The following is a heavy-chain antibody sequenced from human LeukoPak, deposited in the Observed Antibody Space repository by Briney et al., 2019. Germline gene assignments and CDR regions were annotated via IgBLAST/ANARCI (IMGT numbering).Heavy chain of an antibody. D-gene: IGHD6-13*01. CDR2: IIPILGIA. Sequence: ASVKVSCKASGGTFSSYAISWVRQAPGQGLEWMGRIIPILGIANCAQKFQGRVTITADKSTSTAYMELSSLRSEDTAVYYCARESSMYSSSWAFFDYWGQGTLVTVSS. CDR3: ARESSMYSSSWAFFDY. V-gene: IGHV1-69*04. J-gene: IGHJ4*02. CDR1: GGTFSSYA.